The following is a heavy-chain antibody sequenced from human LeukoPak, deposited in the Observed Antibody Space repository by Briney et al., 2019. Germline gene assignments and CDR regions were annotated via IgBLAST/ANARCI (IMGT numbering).Heavy chain of an antibody. V-gene: IGHV3-21*01. J-gene: IGHJ3*02. CDR1: GFTFSSYS. D-gene: IGHD2-2*01. CDR2: TSSSSSYI. Sequence: GGSLRLSCAASGFTFSSYSMNWVRQAPGKGLEWVSSTSSSSSYIYYADSVKGRFTISRDNAKNSLYLQMNSLRAEDTAVYYCARDSPYIVVVPAAISSAFDIWGQGTMVTVSS. CDR3: ARDSPYIVVVPAAISSAFDI.